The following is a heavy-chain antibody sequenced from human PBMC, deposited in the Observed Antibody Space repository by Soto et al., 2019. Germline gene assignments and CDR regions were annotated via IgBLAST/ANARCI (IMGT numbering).Heavy chain of an antibody. CDR3: ARDRVGATSGGLDY. D-gene: IGHD1-26*01. CDR2: IYYSGST. V-gene: IGHV4-59*01. J-gene: IGHJ4*02. CDR1: GGSISSYY. Sequence: PSETLSLTCTVSGGSISSYYWSWIRQPPGKGLEWIGYIYYSGSTNYNPSLKSRVTISVDTSKNQFSMKLSSVTAADTAVYYCARDRVGATSGGLDYWGQGTLVTVSS.